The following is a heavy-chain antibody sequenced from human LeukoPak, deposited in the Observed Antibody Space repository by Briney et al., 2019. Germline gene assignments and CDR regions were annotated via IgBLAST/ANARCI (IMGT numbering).Heavy chain of an antibody. CDR1: GYSFTSYW. J-gene: IGHJ6*02. CDR2: IYPGDSHT. V-gene: IGHV5-51*01. CDR3: ARARGRYYYYYGMDV. Sequence: GESLKISCKGSGYSFTSYWIGWVRQMPGKGLEWMGIIYPGDSHTRYSPSFQGQVTISADKSISAAYLQWSSLKASDTAMYYCARARGRYYYYYGMDVWGQGTTVTVSS.